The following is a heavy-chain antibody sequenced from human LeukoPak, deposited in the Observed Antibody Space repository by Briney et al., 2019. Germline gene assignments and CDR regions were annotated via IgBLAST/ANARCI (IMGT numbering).Heavy chain of an antibody. D-gene: IGHD2-2*01. CDR3: AKDRHAPGRYCSSTTCFPFDS. J-gene: IGHJ5*01. CDR2: ISGSGGST. Sequence: GGSLRLSCAASGFTFSSYGMNWVRQAPGKGLEWVSAISGSGGSTYYADSVKGRFTISRDNSKSTLYLQMNSLRAEDTAVYYCAKDRHAPGRYCSSTTCFPFDSWGQGTLVTVSS. CDR1: GFTFSSYG. V-gene: IGHV3-23*01.